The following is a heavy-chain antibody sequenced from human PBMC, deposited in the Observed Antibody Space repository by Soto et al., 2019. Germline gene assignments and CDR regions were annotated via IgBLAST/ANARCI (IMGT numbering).Heavy chain of an antibody. CDR2: ISYDGGNK. V-gene: IGHV3-30*03. CDR3: ARDDADLDTAMVH. J-gene: IGHJ4*02. Sequence: GGSLILSCAASGFTFTYYCMHWVRQAPGKGLEWVAVISYDGGNKYYADSVKGRFTISRDTSKNTLYLQMNSLRAEDTAVYYCARDDADLDTAMVHWGQGTLVTVSS. D-gene: IGHD5-18*01. CDR1: GFTFTYYC.